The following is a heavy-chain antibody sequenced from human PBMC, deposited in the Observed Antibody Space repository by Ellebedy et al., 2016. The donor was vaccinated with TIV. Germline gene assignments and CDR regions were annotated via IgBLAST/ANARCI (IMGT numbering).Heavy chain of an antibody. V-gene: IGHV3-66*01. CDR3: AGETIIDVDLKVWGVFDI. CDR1: GFTVKSNY. CDR2: IYRGGDT. D-gene: IGHD1-14*01. J-gene: IGHJ3*02. Sequence: GESLKISCAASGFTVKSNYMSWVRQAPGKGLKWVSSIYRGGDTYYADSVRGRFTISRDTPKNTLYLQINGLRAEDTAVYFCAGETIIDVDLKVWGVFDIWGQGTMVAVSS.